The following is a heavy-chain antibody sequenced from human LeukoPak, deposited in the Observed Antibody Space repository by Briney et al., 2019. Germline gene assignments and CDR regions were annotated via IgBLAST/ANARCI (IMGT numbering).Heavy chain of an antibody. CDR1: GGSISSSSYY. D-gene: IGHD3-10*01. CDR3: ARDFDYYGSGSYYAYNWFDP. V-gene: IGHV4-61*02. J-gene: IGHJ5*02. Sequence: SETLSLTCTVSGGSISSSSYYWGWIRQPAGKGLEWIGRIYTSGSTNYNLSLKSRVTMSVDTSKNQFSLKLSSVTAADTAVYYCARDFDYYGSGSYYAYNWFDPWGQGALVTVSS. CDR2: IYTSGST.